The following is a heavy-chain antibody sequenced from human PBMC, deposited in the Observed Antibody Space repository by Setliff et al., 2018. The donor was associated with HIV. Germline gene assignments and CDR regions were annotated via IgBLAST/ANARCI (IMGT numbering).Heavy chain of an antibody. Sequence: GGSLRLSCAASGFTFSAYAVHWVRQAPGKGLEFVSGITSNAESTFYADSVRGRFTISRANSNKTLYLHLGSLKPEDTAVYYCARGGATILAGFDYWGQGALVTVSS. CDR2: ITSNAEST. J-gene: IGHJ4*02. CDR3: ARGGATILAGFDY. V-gene: IGHV3-64*02. D-gene: IGHD1-26*01. CDR1: GFTFSAYA.